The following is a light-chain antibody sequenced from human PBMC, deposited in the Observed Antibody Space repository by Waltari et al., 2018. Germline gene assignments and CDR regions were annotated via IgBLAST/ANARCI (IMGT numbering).Light chain of an antibody. CDR2: WAS. V-gene: IGKV4-1*01. CDR1: QTVLYSSTNKNY. CDR3: HQYYTTPYT. J-gene: IGKJ2*01. Sequence: DIVMTQSPDSLAVSLGERANITCKSSQTVLYSSTNKNYLAWYQQKPGQPPKLLIYWASTRESWVPDRFSGSGSGTDFTLTVSSLQAEDVAVYYCHQYYTTPYTFGQGTKLKIK.